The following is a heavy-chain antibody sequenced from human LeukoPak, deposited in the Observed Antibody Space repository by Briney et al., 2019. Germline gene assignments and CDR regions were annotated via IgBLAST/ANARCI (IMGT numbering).Heavy chain of an antibody. CDR3: ARQRGIAAEFDY. D-gene: IGHD6-13*01. Sequence: PSETLSLTCSVSDDSITTYYWSWIRQPPGKGLEWIAYIHYSGSTNYNPSLKSRVSMSIDTSKNQFSLKLRSVTAADTAVYYCARQRGIAAEFDYWGQGTLVTVSS. CDR2: IHYSGST. CDR1: DDSITTYY. V-gene: IGHV4-59*08. J-gene: IGHJ4*02.